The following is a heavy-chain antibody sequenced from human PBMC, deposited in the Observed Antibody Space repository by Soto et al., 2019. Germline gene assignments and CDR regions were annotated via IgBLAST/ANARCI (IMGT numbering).Heavy chain of an antibody. D-gene: IGHD5-18*01. CDR2: ISGSSGHA. CDR3: ARGEYSYEF. CDR1: GFTFSTYA. V-gene: IGHV3-23*01. Sequence: QLLESGGGLVQPGGSLRLSCAASGFTFSTYAMTWVRQAPGKGLQWVSKISGSSGHAYYADSVNGRFTISRDNSKNILYLQLHSLRAEDTAVYYCARGEYSYEFGGQGTLVTVSS. J-gene: IGHJ4*02.